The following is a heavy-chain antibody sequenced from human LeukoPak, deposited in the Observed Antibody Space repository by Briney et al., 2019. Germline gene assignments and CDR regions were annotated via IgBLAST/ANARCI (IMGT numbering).Heavy chain of an antibody. CDR3: AKDSRSSYDY. Sequence: PGGSLRLSCAASGFTFSSYAMSWVRQAPGKGLEWVSAISGSGGSTYYADSAKARFTISRDNSNNTLYLQMNTLRAEDTAVYYCAKDSRSSYDYWGQGTLVTVSS. V-gene: IGHV3-23*01. J-gene: IGHJ4*02. CDR2: ISGSGGST. D-gene: IGHD6-6*01. CDR1: GFTFSSYA.